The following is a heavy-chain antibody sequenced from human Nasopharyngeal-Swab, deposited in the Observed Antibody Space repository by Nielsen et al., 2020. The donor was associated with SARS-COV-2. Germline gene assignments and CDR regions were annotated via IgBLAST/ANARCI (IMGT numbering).Heavy chain of an antibody. CDR3: ARQRVAAAGHYYYYYGMDV. CDR2: IYYSGRT. CDR1: GGSISSSSYY. V-gene: IGHV4-39*01. D-gene: IGHD6-13*01. J-gene: IGHJ6*02. Sequence: SETLSLTCTVSGGSISSSSYYWGWIRQPPGKGLEWIGSIYYSGRTYYNPSLKRRVTISVATSKNQFSLKLSSVTAADTAVYYCARQRVAAAGHYYYYYGMDVWGQGTTVTVSS.